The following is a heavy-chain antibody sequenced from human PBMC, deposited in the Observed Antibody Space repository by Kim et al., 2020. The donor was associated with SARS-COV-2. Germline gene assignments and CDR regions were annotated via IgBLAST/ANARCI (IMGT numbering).Heavy chain of an antibody. J-gene: IGHJ4*02. Sequence: GTANYAKKFQGRVTITADESTGTAYMELSSLRSEDTAVYYCARLGDYFDYWGQGTLVTVSS. CDR3: ARLGDYFDY. D-gene: IGHD3-16*01. CDR2: GTA. V-gene: IGHV1-69*01.